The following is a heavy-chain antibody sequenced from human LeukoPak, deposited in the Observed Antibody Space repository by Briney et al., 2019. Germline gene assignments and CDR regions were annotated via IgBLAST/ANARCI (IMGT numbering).Heavy chain of an antibody. CDR3: ASDLYYDILTGRRDAFDI. D-gene: IGHD3-9*01. CDR1: GGSISSYY. Sequence: PSETLSLTCTVSGGSISSYYWSWIRQPPGKGLEWIGYIYYSGSTNYNPSLKSRVTISVDTSKNQFSLQLSSVTAADTAVYYCASDLYYDILTGRRDAFDIWGEGTMVTVSS. V-gene: IGHV4-59*01. CDR2: IYYSGST. J-gene: IGHJ3*02.